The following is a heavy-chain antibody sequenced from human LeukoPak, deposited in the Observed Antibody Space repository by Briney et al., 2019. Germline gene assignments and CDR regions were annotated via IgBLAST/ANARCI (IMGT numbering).Heavy chain of an antibody. V-gene: IGHV3-23*01. J-gene: IGHJ4*02. CDR2: ISGSGGST. Sequence: GGSLRLSCAASGFTFSSYAMSWVRQAPGKGLEWVSAISGSGGSTYYADSVKGRFTISRDNSKNTLYLQMNSPRAEDTAVYYCARVGSLWFGELPVDYWGQGTLVTVSS. D-gene: IGHD3-10*01. CDR1: GFTFSSYA. CDR3: ARVGSLWFGELPVDY.